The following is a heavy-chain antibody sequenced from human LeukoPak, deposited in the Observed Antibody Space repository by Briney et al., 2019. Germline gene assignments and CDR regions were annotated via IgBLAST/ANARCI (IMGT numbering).Heavy chain of an antibody. V-gene: IGHV3-66*02. D-gene: IGHD6-13*01. CDR1: GFTVSSNY. CDR3: ARDSSSWYNWFDP. CDR2: IYSGGST. J-gene: IGHJ5*02. Sequence: GGSPRLSCAASGFTVSSNYMSWVRQAPGKGLEWVSVIYSGGSTYYADSVKGRFTISRDNSKNTLYLQMNSLRAEDTAVYYCARDSSSWYNWFDPWGQGTLVTVSS.